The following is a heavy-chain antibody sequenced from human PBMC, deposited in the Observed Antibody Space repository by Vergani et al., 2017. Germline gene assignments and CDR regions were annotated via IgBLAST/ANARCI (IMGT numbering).Heavy chain of an antibody. V-gene: IGHV1-8*01. J-gene: IGHJ5*02. CDR1: GYTFTSYD. D-gene: IGHD3-10*01. Sequence: QVQLVQSGAEVKKPGASVKVSCKASGYTFTSYDINWVRQATGQGLEWMGWMNPNSGNTGYAQKFQGRVTMTRNTPISTAYMGLSSLRSEDTAVYYWARVRVVRGVSRRDKTNWFDPWGQGTLVTVSS. CDR3: ARVRVVRGVSRRDKTNWFDP. CDR2: MNPNSGNT.